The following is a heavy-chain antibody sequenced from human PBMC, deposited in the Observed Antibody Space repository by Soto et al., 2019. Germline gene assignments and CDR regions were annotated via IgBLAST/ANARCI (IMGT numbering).Heavy chain of an antibody. CDR3: ARDLSAVAGSLYFQH. V-gene: IGHV1-69*12. Sequence: QVQLVQSGAEVKKPGSSVKVSCKASGGTFSSYAISWVRQAPGQGLERMGGIIPILGTANYAQKFQGRVRLTADESTSTAYMELSSLRSEDTAVYYCARDLSAVAGSLYFQHWGQGTLVTVSS. CDR2: IIPILGTA. D-gene: IGHD6-19*01. CDR1: GGTFSSYA. J-gene: IGHJ1*01.